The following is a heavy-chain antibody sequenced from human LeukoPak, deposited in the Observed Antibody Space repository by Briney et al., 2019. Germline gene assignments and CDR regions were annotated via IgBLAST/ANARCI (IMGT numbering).Heavy chain of an antibody. CDR3: ASSRSSGWYDY. Sequence: SETLSLTCTVSGGSISSYYWSWIRQPPGKGLEWIWYIYYSGSTNYNPSLQSRVTISVDTSKNQFSLKLSSVTAADTAVYYCASSRSSGWYDYWGQGALVTVSS. D-gene: IGHD6-19*01. J-gene: IGHJ4*02. CDR1: GGSISSYY. V-gene: IGHV4-59*01. CDR2: IYYSGST.